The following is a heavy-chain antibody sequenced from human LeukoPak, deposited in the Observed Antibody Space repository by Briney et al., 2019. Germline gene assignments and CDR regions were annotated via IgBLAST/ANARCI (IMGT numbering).Heavy chain of an antibody. D-gene: IGHD4-17*01. CDR1: GGSISSYY. J-gene: IGHJ5*02. Sequence: PSETLSLTCTVSGGSISSYYWSWLRQPPGKGLEWIGYIYYSGSTNYNPSLKSRVTISVDTSKNQFSLKLSSVTAADTAVYYCASLAWPSDYGDYAGWFDPWGQGTLVTVSS. CDR2: IYYSGST. V-gene: IGHV4-59*08. CDR3: ASLAWPSDYGDYAGWFDP.